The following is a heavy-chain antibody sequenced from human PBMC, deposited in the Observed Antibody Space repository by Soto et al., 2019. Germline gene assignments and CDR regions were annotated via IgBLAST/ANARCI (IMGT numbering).Heavy chain of an antibody. J-gene: IGHJ5*02. CDR1: GGTFSSYA. CDR3: ARDYALDITMVRNNWFDP. D-gene: IGHD3-10*01. CDR2: IIPIFGTA. V-gene: IGHV1-69*06. Sequence: GASVKVSCKASGGTFSSYAISWVRQAPGQGLEWMGGIIPIFGTANYAQKFQGRVTITADKSTSTAYMELSSLRSEDTAVYYCARDYALDITMVRNNWFDPWGQGTLVTVSS.